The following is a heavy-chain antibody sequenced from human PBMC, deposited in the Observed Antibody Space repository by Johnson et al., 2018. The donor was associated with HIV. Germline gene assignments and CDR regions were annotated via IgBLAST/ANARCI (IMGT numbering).Heavy chain of an antibody. CDR3: AKSPRGYSSI. Sequence: VQLVESGGGLIQPGGSLRLSCAASGLTVSSNYMYWVRQAPGKGLEWVSVIYSGGTTYYADSVKGRFIISRDISRNTVFLQMNSLRAEDTAVYYCAKSPRGYSSIWGQGTMVTVSS. D-gene: IGHD6-13*01. CDR2: IYSGGTT. V-gene: IGHV3-53*01. CDR1: GLTVSSNY. J-gene: IGHJ3*02.